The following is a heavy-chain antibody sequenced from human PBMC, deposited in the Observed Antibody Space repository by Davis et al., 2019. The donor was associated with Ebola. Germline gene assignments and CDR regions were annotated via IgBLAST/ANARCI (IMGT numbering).Heavy chain of an antibody. Sequence: GESLKISCAASGYTFTSYGISWVRQAPGQGLEWMGWISAYNGNTNYAQKLQGRVTMTTDTSTSTAYMELRSLRSDDTAVYYCAREGIAIAVSGTRYNWFDPWGQGTLVTVSS. D-gene: IGHD6-19*01. CDR3: AREGIAIAVSGTRYNWFDP. CDR1: GYTFTSYG. CDR2: ISAYNGNT. V-gene: IGHV1-18*04. J-gene: IGHJ5*02.